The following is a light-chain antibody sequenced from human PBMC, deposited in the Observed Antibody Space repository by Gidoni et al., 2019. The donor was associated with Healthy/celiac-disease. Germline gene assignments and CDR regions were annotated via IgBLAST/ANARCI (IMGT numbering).Light chain of an antibody. J-gene: IGKJ2*03. V-gene: IGKV1-33*01. CDR2: DAS. Sequence: DIQMTLSPSSLSASVGDRVTITCQASQDISNYLNWYQQKPGKAPKLLIYDASNLETGVPSRFSGSGAGTDFTLTISSLQPEDSATYYCQQYDNLSSFGQGTKLEIK. CDR3: QQYDNLSS. CDR1: QDISNY.